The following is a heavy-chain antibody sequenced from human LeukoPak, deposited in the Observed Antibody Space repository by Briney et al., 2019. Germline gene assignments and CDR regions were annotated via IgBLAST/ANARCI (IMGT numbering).Heavy chain of an antibody. CDR2: INGDGSAT. CDR1: GFTFRRHW. V-gene: IGHV3-74*01. J-gene: IGHJ4*02. Sequence: GRSLRLSCAASGFTFRRHWMHWVCQAPGKGLVWVSRINGDGSATYYADSVKGRFSISRDNPKNTLYLHMHSLRADDTAVYYCAREEEMATNTDYWGQGTLVTVSS. CDR3: AREEEMATNTDY. D-gene: IGHD5-24*01.